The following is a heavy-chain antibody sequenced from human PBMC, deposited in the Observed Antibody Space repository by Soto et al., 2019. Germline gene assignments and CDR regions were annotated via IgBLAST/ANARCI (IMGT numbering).Heavy chain of an antibody. D-gene: IGHD3-16*01. CDR3: ARDLGGPDY. J-gene: IGHJ4*02. V-gene: IGHV3-74*03. CDR1: GFSLSPHW. Sequence: GGSLRLSCAASGFSLSPHWMHWVRQVPGRGLEWVARLSSDGFGAAYADSVKGRFFISRDIARNTLSLQMNSLRADDTAVYYCARDLGGPDYWGRGTSVTVSS. CDR2: LSSDGFGA.